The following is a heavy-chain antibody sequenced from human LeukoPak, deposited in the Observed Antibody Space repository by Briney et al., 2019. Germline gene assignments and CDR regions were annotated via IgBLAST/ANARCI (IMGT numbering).Heavy chain of an antibody. CDR1: GFTFSNHW. CDR2: IKEDGSEK. CDR3: ARESSGYYYEDGLDF. V-gene: IGHV3-7*01. Sequence: VQPGGSLRLSCAASGFTFSNHWMSWFRQAPGKGLEWVANIKEDGSEKYYVDSVRGRFIISRDNAKHSLYLQMNSLRDGDTTVYYCARESSGYYYEDGLDFWGQGTLVTVSS. J-gene: IGHJ3*01. D-gene: IGHD3-22*01.